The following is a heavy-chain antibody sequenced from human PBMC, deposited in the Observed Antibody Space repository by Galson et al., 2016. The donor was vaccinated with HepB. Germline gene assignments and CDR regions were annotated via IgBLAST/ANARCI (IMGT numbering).Heavy chain of an antibody. CDR2: ITSSSDTM. CDR1: GFIFSVYN. V-gene: IGHV3-48*02. Sequence: SLRLSCADSGFIFSVYNMNWARQAPGKGLEWIAWITSSSDTMYYADSVKGRFTISRDNAKNSLYLEMNSLRDEDTAVYYCARDDYFRLGYWGQGTLVTVSS. CDR3: ARDDYFRLGY. D-gene: IGHD3-16*01. J-gene: IGHJ4*02.